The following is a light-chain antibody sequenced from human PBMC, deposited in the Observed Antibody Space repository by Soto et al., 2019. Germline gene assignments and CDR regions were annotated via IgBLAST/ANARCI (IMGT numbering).Light chain of an antibody. V-gene: IGKV3-15*01. CDR1: QSINTN. Sequence: ETVMTQSPATLSVSPGERATFSCRASQSINTNLAWFQLKPGQAPRLLIYGASIRAAGIPARFSGSGSGTEFSLTISSLQSEDFGVLFCQQYDQWWTSGQGTKVEVK. CDR2: GAS. CDR3: QQYDQWWT. J-gene: IGKJ1*01.